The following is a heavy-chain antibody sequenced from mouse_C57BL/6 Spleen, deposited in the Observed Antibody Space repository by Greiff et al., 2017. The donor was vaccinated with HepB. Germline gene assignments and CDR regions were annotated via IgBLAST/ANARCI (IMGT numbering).Heavy chain of an antibody. V-gene: IGHV14-4*01. CDR2: IDPENGDT. CDR1: GFNIKDDY. CDR3: TYYSNLWFAY. Sequence: EVQLQQSGAELVRPGASVKLSCTASGFNIKDDYMHWVKQRPEQGLEWIGWIDPENGDTEYASKFQGKATITADTSSNTAYLQLSSLTSEDTAVYYCTYYSNLWFAYWGQVTLVTVSA. D-gene: IGHD2-5*01. J-gene: IGHJ3*01.